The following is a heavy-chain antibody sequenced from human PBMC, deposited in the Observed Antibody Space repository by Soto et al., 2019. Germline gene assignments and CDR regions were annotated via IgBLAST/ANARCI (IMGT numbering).Heavy chain of an antibody. CDR2: IDPSDSYT. D-gene: IGHD2-15*01. J-gene: IGHJ6*02. CDR1: GYSFTSYW. V-gene: IGHV5-10-1*01. Sequence: PGESLKISCKGSGYSFTSYWISWVRQMPGKGLEWMGRIDPSDSYTNYSPSFQGHVTISADKSISTAYLQWSSLKASDTAMYYCSRRAYCSGGSCYGGYYYYGMDVWGQGTTVTVSS. CDR3: SRRAYCSGGSCYGGYYYYGMDV.